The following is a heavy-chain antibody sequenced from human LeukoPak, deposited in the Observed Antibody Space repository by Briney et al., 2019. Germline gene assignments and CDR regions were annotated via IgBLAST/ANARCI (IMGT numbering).Heavy chain of an antibody. D-gene: IGHD2-21*02. CDR2: INGGGGNT. CDR3: ASVTLSGGMDV. V-gene: IGHV3-23*01. CDR1: GFTFSSHV. Sequence: GGSLRLSCAASGFTFSSHVMTWLRQAPGKGLEWVSTINGGGGNTYYPDSVKGRFTISRDNSKNTLYRQMNSLRAEDTAVYYCASVTLSGGMDVWGQGTTVTVSS. J-gene: IGHJ6*02.